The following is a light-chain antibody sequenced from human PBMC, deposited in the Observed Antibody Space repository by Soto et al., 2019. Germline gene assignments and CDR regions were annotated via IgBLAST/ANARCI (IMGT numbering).Light chain of an antibody. CDR3: QQYYSTPKT. CDR1: QSVLSSSNNKNY. Sequence: DIVMTQSPDSLAVSLGERATINCKSSQSVLSSSNNKNYLAWYQQKPGQPPKLLIYWASTRESGVPDRFSGSGSGTDFTLTISGLQAEDVAAYYCQQYYSTPKTFGQGTKVEIK. CDR2: WAS. V-gene: IGKV4-1*01. J-gene: IGKJ1*01.